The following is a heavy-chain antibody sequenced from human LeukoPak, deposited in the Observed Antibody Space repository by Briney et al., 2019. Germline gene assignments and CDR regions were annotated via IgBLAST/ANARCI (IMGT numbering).Heavy chain of an antibody. CDR1: GGSISSYY. D-gene: IGHD3-10*01. V-gene: IGHV4-59*01. CDR2: IYYSGST. CDR3: ARAPAEEEERFVPKTDDAFDI. Sequence: SETLSLTCTVSGGSISSYYWSWIRQPPGKGLEWIGYIYYSGSTNYNPSLKSRVTISVDTSKNQFSLKLSSVTAADTAVYYCARAPAEEEERFVPKTDDAFDIWGQGTMVTVSS. J-gene: IGHJ3*02.